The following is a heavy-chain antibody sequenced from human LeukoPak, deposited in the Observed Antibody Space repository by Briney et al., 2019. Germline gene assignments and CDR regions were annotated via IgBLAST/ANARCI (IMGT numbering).Heavy chain of an antibody. D-gene: IGHD2-2*01. CDR1: GGTFSSYA. CDR3: ASLGSSKEWRESFDY. Sequence: SVKVSCKASGGTFSSYAISWVRQAPGQGLEWMGRIIPIFGIANYAQKSQGRVTITADKSTSTAYMELSSLRSEDTAVYYCASLGSSKEWRESFDYWGQGTLVTVSS. J-gene: IGHJ4*02. CDR2: IIPIFGIA. V-gene: IGHV1-69*04.